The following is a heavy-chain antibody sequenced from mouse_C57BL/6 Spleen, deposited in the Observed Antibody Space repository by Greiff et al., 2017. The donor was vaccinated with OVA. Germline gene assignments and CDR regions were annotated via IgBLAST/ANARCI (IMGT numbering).Heavy chain of an antibody. V-gene: IGHV1-82*01. CDR1: GYAFSSSW. CDR2: IYPGDGDT. D-gene: IGHD1-1*01. J-gene: IGHJ1*03. CDR3: VYGSSYWYFDV. Sequence: VQLQQSGPELVKPGASVKISCKASGYAFSSSWMNWVKQRPGKGLEWIGRIYPGDGDTNYNGKFKGKATLTAYKSSSIAYMQLSSLTSEDSAVYFCVYGSSYWYFDVWGTGTTVTVSS.